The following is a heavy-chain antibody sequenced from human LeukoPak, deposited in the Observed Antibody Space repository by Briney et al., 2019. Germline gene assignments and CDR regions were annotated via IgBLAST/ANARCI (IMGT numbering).Heavy chain of an antibody. Sequence: PSETLSFTCAVSGYSISSGYYWGWIRQPPGKGLEWIGSIYYSGSTYYNPSLKSRVTISVDTSKNQFSLKLSSVTAADTAVYYCARVATTTNPPQRPFDYWGQGTLVTVSS. D-gene: IGHD5-12*01. J-gene: IGHJ4*02. CDR2: IYYSGST. CDR1: GYSISSGYY. V-gene: IGHV4-38-2*01. CDR3: ARVATTTNPPQRPFDY.